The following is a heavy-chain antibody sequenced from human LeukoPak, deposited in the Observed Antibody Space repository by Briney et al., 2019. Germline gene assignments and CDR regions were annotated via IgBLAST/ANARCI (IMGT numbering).Heavy chain of an antibody. D-gene: IGHD3-22*01. V-gene: IGHV1-24*01. J-gene: IGHJ4*02. CDR3: ATYAHQTENARYYYDSSGMDY. CDR1: GYTLTELS. Sequence: ASVKVSCKVSGYTLTELSMHWVRQAPGKGLEWMGGFDPEDGETIYAQKFQGRVTMTEDTSTDTAYMELSSLRSEDTAVYYCATYAHQTENARYYYDSSGMDYWGQGTLVTVSS. CDR2: FDPEDGET.